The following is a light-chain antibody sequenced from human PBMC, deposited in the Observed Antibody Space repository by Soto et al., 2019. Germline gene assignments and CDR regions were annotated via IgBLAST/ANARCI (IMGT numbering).Light chain of an antibody. CDR1: QSLLHSNGYNY. CDR2: LGS. J-gene: IGKJ1*01. CDR3: MQALQTPRT. Sequence: DIVMTQSPLSLPVTPGEPASISCRSSQSLLHSNGYNYLDWYLQKPGQSPQLLIYLGSNRASGVPDRFSGSGSGTDFTLKISRVVAEDVGVYYCMQALQTPRTCGQGTKVDIK. V-gene: IGKV2-28*01.